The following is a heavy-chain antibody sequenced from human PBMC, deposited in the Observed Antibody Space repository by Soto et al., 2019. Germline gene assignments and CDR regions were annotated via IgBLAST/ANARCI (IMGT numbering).Heavy chain of an antibody. V-gene: IGHV3-30-3*01. CDR2: ISYDGSNK. Sequence: QVQLVESGGGVVQPGRSLRLSCAASGFTFSSYAMHWVRQAPGKGLEWVAVISYDGSNKYYADFVKGRFTISRDNSKNTLYLQMNSLRAEDTAVYYCARVDVVVAATLHDYWGQGTLVTVSS. CDR1: GFTFSSYA. CDR3: ARVDVVVAATLHDY. J-gene: IGHJ4*02. D-gene: IGHD2-15*01.